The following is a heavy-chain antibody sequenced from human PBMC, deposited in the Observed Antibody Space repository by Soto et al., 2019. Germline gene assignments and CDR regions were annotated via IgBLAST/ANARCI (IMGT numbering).Heavy chain of an antibody. CDR2: ISYDGSNK. CDR1: GFTFSSYG. D-gene: IGHD2-15*01. CDR3: AKDLDCSGGICYSGLDY. Sequence: QVQLVESGGGVVQPGRSLRLSCAASGFTFSSYGMHWVRQAPGKGLEWVAVISYDGSNKYYADSVKGRFTISRANSKNTLYLQMNSLRAEDTAVYYCAKDLDCSGGICYSGLDYWGQGTLVTVAS. V-gene: IGHV3-30*18. J-gene: IGHJ4*02.